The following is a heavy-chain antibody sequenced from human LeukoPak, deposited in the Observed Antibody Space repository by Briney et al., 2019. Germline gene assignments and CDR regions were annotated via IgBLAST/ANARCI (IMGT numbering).Heavy chain of an antibody. CDR2: FDPEDGEK. CDR1: GYTLTELS. V-gene: IGHV1-24*01. Sequence: ASVKVSCKVSGYTLTELSMRWVRQAPGKGLEWMGGFDPEDGEKVYAQKFQGRLTMTEDTSTDTAYMELSSLRSDDTAVYYCATDPVGYCSANGCYSVDYWGQGTLVTVSS. CDR3: ATDPVGYCSANGCYSVDY. J-gene: IGHJ4*02. D-gene: IGHD2-15*01.